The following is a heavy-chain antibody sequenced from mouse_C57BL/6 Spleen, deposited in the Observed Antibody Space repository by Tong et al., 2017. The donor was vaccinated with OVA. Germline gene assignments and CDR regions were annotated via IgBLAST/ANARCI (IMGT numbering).Heavy chain of an antibody. D-gene: IGHD1-2*01. Sequence: EVQLQESGGGLVKPGGSLKLSCAASGFAFSSYDMSWVRQTPEKRLEWVAYISSGGGSTYYPDTVKGRFTISRDNAKNTLYLQMSSLKSEDTAMYYWARETATCFDYWGQGTTLTVSS. CDR2: ISSGGGST. V-gene: IGHV5-12-1*01. CDR1: GFAFSSYD. CDR3: ARETATCFDY. J-gene: IGHJ2*01.